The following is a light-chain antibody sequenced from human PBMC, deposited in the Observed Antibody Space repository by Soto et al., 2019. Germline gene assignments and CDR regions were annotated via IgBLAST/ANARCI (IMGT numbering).Light chain of an antibody. CDR1: QSISSN. Sequence: EIVMTQSPATLSVSPGARATLSCRASQSISSNLAWYQQKPGQGPRLLIYGASTRAPGIPARFSGSGSGTEFNHSISSPQYAYFVLYYGQKNSIWPYTYGQGTTLEIK. CDR2: GAS. V-gene: IGKV3-15*01. CDR3: QKNSIWPYT. J-gene: IGKJ2*01.